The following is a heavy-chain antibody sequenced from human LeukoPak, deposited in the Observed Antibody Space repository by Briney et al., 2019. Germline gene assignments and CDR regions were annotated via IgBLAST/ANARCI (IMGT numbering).Heavy chain of an antibody. V-gene: IGHV1-2*02. J-gene: IGHJ4*02. CDR3: ARDDPLYASGADTFDY. D-gene: IGHD3-10*01. CDR1: GYSFTGYY. CDR2: INPNSGGT. Sequence: ASVKVSCKASGYSFTGYYVHWVRQAPGQGLEWMGWINPNSGGTNYAQKLQGRVTMTRDTSISTAYMELSRLRSDDTAVYYCARDDPLYASGADTFDYWGQGTLVTVSS.